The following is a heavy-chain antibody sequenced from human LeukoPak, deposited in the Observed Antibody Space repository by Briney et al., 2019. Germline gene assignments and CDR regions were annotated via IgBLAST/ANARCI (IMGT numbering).Heavy chain of an antibody. CDR3: ARDHQYCSSTSCYRAAFDI. D-gene: IGHD2-2*02. CDR1: GFTFSSYS. CDR2: ISCSSSYI. Sequence: GGSLRLSCAASGFTFSSYSMNWVRQAPGKGLEWVSSISCSSSYIYYADSVKGRFTISRDNAKNSLYLQMNSLRAEDTAVYYCARDHQYCSSTSCYRAAFDIWGQGTMVTVSS. V-gene: IGHV3-21*01. J-gene: IGHJ3*02.